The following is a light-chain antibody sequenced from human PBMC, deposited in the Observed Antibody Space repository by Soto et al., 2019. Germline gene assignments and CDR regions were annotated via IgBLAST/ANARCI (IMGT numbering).Light chain of an antibody. Sequence: LTQPASVSGSPGQSLSISCTGTSSDVGGYNSVSWYQQHPGKAPKLMIYDVSNRPSGVSNRFSGSKSGNTASLTISGLQAEDEADYYCSSYTSSSTYVVFGGGTKLTVL. CDR1: SSDVGGYNS. J-gene: IGLJ2*01. V-gene: IGLV2-14*01. CDR3: SSYTSSSTYVV. CDR2: DVS.